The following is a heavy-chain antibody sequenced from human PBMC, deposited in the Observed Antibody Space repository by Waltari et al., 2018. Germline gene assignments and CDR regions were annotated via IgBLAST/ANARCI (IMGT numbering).Heavy chain of an antibody. CDR3: AKGMDD. CDR1: GFTFSSYA. V-gene: IGHV3-23*03. CDR2: ISSVGCCT. Sequence: EVQLLESGGGLVQPGGSLRLSCAASGFTFSSYAMSWVRQAPGNGLEWVSVISSVGCCTYLADSVKGRFTISRGNSKDTLCLQMNSLIAVHTAVYFCAKGMDDWGQGTLVTVSS. D-gene: IGHD2-2*03. J-gene: IGHJ4*02.